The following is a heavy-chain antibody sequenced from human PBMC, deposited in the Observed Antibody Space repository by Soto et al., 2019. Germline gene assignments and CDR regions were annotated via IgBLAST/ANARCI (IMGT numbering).Heavy chain of an antibody. V-gene: IGHV3-33*01. J-gene: IGHJ6*02. D-gene: IGHD2-15*01. Sequence: GGSLRLSCAASGFTFSSYGMHWVRQAPGKGLEWVAVIWYDGSNKYYADSVKGRFTISRDNSKNTLYLQMNSLRAEDTAVYYCARAVVVVVAATDFYGMDVWGQGTTVTVSS. CDR3: ARAVVVVVAATDFYGMDV. CDR1: GFTFSSYG. CDR2: IWYDGSNK.